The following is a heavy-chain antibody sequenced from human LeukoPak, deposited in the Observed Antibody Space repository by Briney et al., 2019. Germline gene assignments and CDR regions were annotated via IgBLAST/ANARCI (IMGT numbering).Heavy chain of an antibody. CDR2: IKQDGSEK. CDR3: ARIGYYDSSGYYHYYYYMDV. D-gene: IGHD3-22*01. CDR1: GFTFSSYW. V-gene: IGHV3-7*01. J-gene: IGHJ6*03. Sequence: GGSLRLSCAASGFTFSSYWMSWVRQAPGKGLEWVANIKQDGSEKYYVDSVKGRFTISRDNAKNSLSLQMNSLRVEDTAVYYCARIGYYDSSGYYHYYYYMDVWGEGTTVTVSS.